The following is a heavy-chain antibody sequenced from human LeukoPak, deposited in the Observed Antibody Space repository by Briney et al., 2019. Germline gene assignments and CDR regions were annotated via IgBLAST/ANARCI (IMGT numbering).Heavy chain of an antibody. V-gene: IGHV4-59*12. CDR1: GGSISSDY. Sequence: SETLSLTCTVSGGSISSDYWSWIRQPPGKALEWIGNIFYSGSTYYSPSLKSRVTISLDTSRNQFSLKLNSVTAADTAVYYCAKSNGYGLIDIWGQGTMVTVSS. D-gene: IGHD3-22*01. CDR3: AKSNGYGLIDI. CDR2: IFYSGST. J-gene: IGHJ3*02.